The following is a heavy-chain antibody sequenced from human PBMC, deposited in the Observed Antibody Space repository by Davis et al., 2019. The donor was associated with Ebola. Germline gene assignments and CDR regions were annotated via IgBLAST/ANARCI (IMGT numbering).Heavy chain of an antibody. J-gene: IGHJ6*02. D-gene: IGHD4-17*01. CDR2: INPTSGVT. CDR3: AREDGDYEDNYYHYGMDV. CDR1: GYSFTRYY. V-gene: IGHV1-2*04. Sequence: AASVKVSCKASGYSFTRYYIHWVRQAPGQGLEWMGWINPTSGVTTYAAKFQGSVTLSRDTSINTVYMELSSLTSGDTAVYYCAREDGDYEDNYYHYGMDVWGQGTTVTVPS.